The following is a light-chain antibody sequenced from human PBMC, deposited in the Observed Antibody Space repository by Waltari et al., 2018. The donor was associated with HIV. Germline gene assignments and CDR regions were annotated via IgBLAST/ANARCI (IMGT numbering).Light chain of an antibody. J-gene: IGKJ2*01. CDR1: QSVNYN. V-gene: IGKV3-15*01. Sequence: IVMTQSPVNVSVSTGERVTLSCRASQSVNYNVAWYQQWPGQAPRLLMYGASTRPNWVSSRLLGSGSGTEFLLTIYSLHSDDLGMYWCHQYDDWSHWTFGQGTKLEIK. CDR2: GAS. CDR3: HQYDDWSHWT.